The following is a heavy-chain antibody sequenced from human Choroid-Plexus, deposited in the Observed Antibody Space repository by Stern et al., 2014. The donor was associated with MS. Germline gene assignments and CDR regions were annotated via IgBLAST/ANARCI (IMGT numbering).Heavy chain of an antibody. CDR1: GFSFSSFG. CDR2: ISYDGSK. Sequence: VQLXXSGGGVVQPGRPLRLSCAASGFSFSSFGMHWVRQAPGKGLEWVALISYDGSKDYADSVKGRFTISRDNSKNTLYMQMNSLRAEDTAVYYCAKDRQYLTXXFDFWGQGSLVTVSS. CDR3: AKDRQYLTXXFDF. J-gene: IGHJ4*02. V-gene: IGHV3-30*18. D-gene: IGHD2/OR15-2a*01.